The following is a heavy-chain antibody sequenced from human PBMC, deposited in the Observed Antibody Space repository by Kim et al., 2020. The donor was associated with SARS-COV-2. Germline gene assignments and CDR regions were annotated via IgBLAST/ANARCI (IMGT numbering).Heavy chain of an antibody. CDR3: ARPHLADWLGGGSDAFDI. Sequence: KGPFTIARDDAKNSLYLQMNSLRAEDTAVYYCARPHLADWLGGGSDAFDIWGQGTMVTVSS. J-gene: IGHJ3*02. V-gene: IGHV3-11*04. D-gene: IGHD3-9*01.